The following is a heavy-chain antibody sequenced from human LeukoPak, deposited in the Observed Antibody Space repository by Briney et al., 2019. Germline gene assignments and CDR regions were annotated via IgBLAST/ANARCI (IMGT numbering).Heavy chain of an antibody. D-gene: IGHD1-26*01. J-gene: IGHJ6*02. CDR1: GFTFSDYY. V-gene: IGHV3-11*01. CDR2: ISSSGSTI. Sequence: GGSLRLSCAASGFTFSDYYMSWIRQAPGKGLEWVSYISSSGSTIYYAGSVKGRFTIPRDNAKNSLYLQMNSLRAEDTAVYYCARVSSGELPYYYYYGMDVWGQGTTVTVSS. CDR3: ARVSSGELPYYYYYGMDV.